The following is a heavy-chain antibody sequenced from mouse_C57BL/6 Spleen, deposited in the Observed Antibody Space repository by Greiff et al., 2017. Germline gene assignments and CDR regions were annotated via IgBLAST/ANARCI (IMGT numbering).Heavy chain of an antibody. D-gene: IGHD1-1*01. CDR2: IDPEDGDT. V-gene: IGHV14-1*01. CDR1: GFNIKDSY. CDR3: TTGDYGSSSMDY. J-gene: IGHJ4*01. Sequence: VQLQQSGAELVRPGASVKLSCTASGFNIKDSYMHWVKQRPEQGLEWIGRIDPEDGDTEYAPKFQGKATMTADTSSNTAYLQLSSLTSEDTAVYYCTTGDYGSSSMDYWGQGTSVTVSS.